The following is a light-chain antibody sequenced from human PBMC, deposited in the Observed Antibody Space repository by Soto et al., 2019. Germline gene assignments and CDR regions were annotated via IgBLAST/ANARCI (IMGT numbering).Light chain of an antibody. Sequence: EIVMTQSPATLSVSPGERDTLSCRASQSVSSNLAWYQQKPGQAPRLLIYGASTRATGIPARFSGSGSGTEFTLTISSLQSEDFAVYYCKQYNNWLRITFGQGTRLEIK. CDR2: GAS. CDR1: QSVSSN. J-gene: IGKJ5*01. V-gene: IGKV3-15*01. CDR3: KQYNNWLRIT.